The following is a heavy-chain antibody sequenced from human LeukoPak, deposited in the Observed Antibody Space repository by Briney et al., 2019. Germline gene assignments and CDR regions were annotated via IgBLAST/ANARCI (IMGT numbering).Heavy chain of an antibody. V-gene: IGHV3-74*01. CDR2: INTDGSST. D-gene: IGHD1-1*01. Sequence: SGRSLTPSCAPATFTLTSFWMHWVSQAPGKGLVWVSRINTDGSSTSYADSVKGRFTISRDNAKNTLYLQMNSLRAEDTAVYYCARGWQGTGLAELYYYYYGMDVWGQGTTVTVSS. CDR1: TFTLTSFW. CDR3: ARGWQGTGLAELYYYYYGMDV. J-gene: IGHJ6*02.